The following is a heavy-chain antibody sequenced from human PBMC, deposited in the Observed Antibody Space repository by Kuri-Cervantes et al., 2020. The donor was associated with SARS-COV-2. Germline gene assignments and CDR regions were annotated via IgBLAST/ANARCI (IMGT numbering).Heavy chain of an antibody. Sequence: ASVKVSCKASGYTFTNYEINWVRQATGQGLEWMGWINPNSGGTNYAQKFQGRVTMTRDTSISTAYMELSRLRPDDTAVYYCAREGYSSSSGRFDYWGQGTLVTVSS. J-gene: IGHJ4*02. CDR1: GYTFTNYE. CDR3: AREGYSSSSGRFDY. D-gene: IGHD6-6*01. CDR2: INPNSGGT. V-gene: IGHV1-2*02.